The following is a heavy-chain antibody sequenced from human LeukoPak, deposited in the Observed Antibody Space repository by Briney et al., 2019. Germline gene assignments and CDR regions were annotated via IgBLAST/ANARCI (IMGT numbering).Heavy chain of an antibody. V-gene: IGHV3-48*03. CDR2: IGSSGSTI. Sequence: PGGSLRLSCAASGFTFSSYEMNWVRQAPGKGLEWVSYIGSSGSTIYYADSVKGRFTISRDNAKNSLYLQMNSLRAEDTAVYYCARGSITMIVVAHFDYWGQGTLVTVSS. J-gene: IGHJ4*02. D-gene: IGHD3-22*01. CDR3: ARGSITMIVVAHFDY. CDR1: GFTFSSYE.